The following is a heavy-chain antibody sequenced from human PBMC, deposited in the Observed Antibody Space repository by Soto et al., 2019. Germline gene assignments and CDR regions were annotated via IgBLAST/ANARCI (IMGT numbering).Heavy chain of an antibody. CDR2: ISSSSSYT. J-gene: IGHJ6*02. V-gene: IGHV3-11*06. Sequence: GGSLRLSCAASGFTFSDYYMSWIRQAPGKGLEWVSYISSSSSYTNYADSVKGRFTISRDNAKNSLYLQMNSLRAEDTAVYYCARVIGVAATPGGMDVWGQGTTVTVSS. CDR3: ARVIGVAATPGGMDV. D-gene: IGHD2-15*01. CDR1: GFTFSDYY.